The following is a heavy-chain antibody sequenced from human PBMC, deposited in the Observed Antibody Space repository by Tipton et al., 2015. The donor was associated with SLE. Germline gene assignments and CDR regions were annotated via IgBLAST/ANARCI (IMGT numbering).Heavy chain of an antibody. CDR1: GFSFSTYA. J-gene: IGHJ6*02. Sequence: SLRLSCAASGFSFSTYAMSWVRQAPGKGLEWVATVSSTSGRTYYADSVKGRFTISRDNSRNSLYLQMNNLRAEDTAVYYCAREAVTTFNDYYYGMDLWGQGTTVTVSS. D-gene: IGHD4-17*01. CDR2: VSSTSGRT. V-gene: IGHV3-23*01. CDR3: AREAVTTFNDYYYGMDL.